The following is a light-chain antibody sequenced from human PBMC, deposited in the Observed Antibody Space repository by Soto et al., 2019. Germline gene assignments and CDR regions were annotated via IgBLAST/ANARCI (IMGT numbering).Light chain of an antibody. CDR2: RAS. J-gene: IGKJ1*01. CDR3: QHYKNWPLT. V-gene: IGKV3-15*01. CDR1: QSVSST. Sequence: EIVMTQSQATLYVSTGERATLSCRASQSVSSTLAWYQQNPCQAPWLLLYRASTRATGIPARFIGSVSGTEVTLTISRLQSEDFAVYYCQHYKNWPLTFGQGTKVEIK.